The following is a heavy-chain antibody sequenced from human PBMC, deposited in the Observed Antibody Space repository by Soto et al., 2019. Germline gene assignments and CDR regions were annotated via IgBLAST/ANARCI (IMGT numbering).Heavy chain of an antibody. CDR1: GYSFTSYW. Sequence: GESLKISCKGSGYSFTSYWIGWVRQMPGKGLEWMGIIYPGDSDTRYSPSFQGQVTISADKSISTAYLQWSSLKASDTAMYYCARWADITMVRGVIDWFDPWGQGTLVTVSS. V-gene: IGHV5-51*01. CDR2: IYPGDSDT. D-gene: IGHD3-10*01. J-gene: IGHJ5*02. CDR3: ARWADITMVRGVIDWFDP.